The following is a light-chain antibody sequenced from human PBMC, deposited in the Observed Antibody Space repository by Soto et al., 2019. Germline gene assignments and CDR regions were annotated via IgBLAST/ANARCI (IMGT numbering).Light chain of an antibody. CDR1: QSVGSN. J-gene: IGKJ2*01. CDR3: QQYTNWPYP. V-gene: IGKV3-15*01. CDR2: GAS. Sequence: EIVMTQSPATLSVSPGERASLSCRASQSVGSNLAWYQQTAGQAPRLLIYGASTRATCIPARFSGSGSGTVFTLSISSLQSEDFAAYSCQQYTNWPYPFGQGTKLEIK.